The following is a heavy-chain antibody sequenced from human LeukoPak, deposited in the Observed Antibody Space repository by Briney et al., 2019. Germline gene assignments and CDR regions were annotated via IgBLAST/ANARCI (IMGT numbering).Heavy chain of an antibody. Sequence: ASVKVSCKASGYTFTSYYMHWVRQAPGRGLEWMGIINPSGGSTSYAQKFQGRVTMTRDMSTSTVYMELSSLRSEDTAVYYCARGITGTTDWFDPWGQGTLVTVSS. J-gene: IGHJ5*02. CDR3: ARGITGTTDWFDP. CDR2: INPSGGST. CDR1: GYTFTSYY. D-gene: IGHD1-7*01. V-gene: IGHV1-46*01.